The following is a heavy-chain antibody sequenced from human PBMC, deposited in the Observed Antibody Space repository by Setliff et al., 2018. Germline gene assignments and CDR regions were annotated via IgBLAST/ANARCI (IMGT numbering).Heavy chain of an antibody. CDR1: GFTFSEYY. V-gene: IGHV3-11*05. CDR2: ISVSGTYI. J-gene: IGHJ4*02. Sequence: GSLRLSCAASGFTFSEYYMNWIRQAPGKGLEWVSYISVSGTYIDYADSVKGRFTISRDNAKNTLYLQISRLGVEDTAVYYCARDKDKDFDFWGQGTLVTVSS. CDR3: ARDKDKDFDF.